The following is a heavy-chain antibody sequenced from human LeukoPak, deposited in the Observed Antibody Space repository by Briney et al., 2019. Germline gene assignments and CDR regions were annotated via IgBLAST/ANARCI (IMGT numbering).Heavy chain of an antibody. CDR3: AREIVSAVAGNFDY. CDR2: ISSSGTTR. Sequence: GGPLRLSCAASGFTFSSHEMNWVRQAPGKGLEWVSYISSSGTTRTYADSVKGRFTISRDNAKNSLYLEMNSLRAEDTALYYCAREIVSAVAGNFDYWGQGTLVTVSS. CDR1: GFTFSSHE. D-gene: IGHD6-19*01. J-gene: IGHJ4*02. V-gene: IGHV3-48*03.